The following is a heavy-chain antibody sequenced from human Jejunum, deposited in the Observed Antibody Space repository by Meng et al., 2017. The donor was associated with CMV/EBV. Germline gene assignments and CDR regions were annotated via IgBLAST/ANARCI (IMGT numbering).Heavy chain of an antibody. J-gene: IGHJ4*02. D-gene: IGHD5-12*01. Sequence: SGFTFSSPSMSWVRQAPGKGLEWVAFIPYVGSNEFYADSVKGRFTISRDNSKNTLYLQMNSLRSEDTAVYYCATGGKWLRSSFDYWGQGTLVTVSS. CDR1: GFTFSSPS. CDR3: ATGGKWLRSSFDY. V-gene: IGHV3-30*03. CDR2: IPYVGSNE.